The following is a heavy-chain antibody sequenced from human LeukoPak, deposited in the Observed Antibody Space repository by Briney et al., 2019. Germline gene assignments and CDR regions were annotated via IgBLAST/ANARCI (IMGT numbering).Heavy chain of an antibody. CDR3: AKSYYYDGSVYYRFFDY. CDR2: IYGGGST. D-gene: IGHD3-22*01. Sequence: GGSLRLSCAASGFTVSSNDMSWVRQAPGKGLEWVSGIYGGGSTYYADSVQGRFTISRDNSKNTLYLQMNSLRAEDTAVYYCAKSYYYDGSVYYRFFDYWGQGTLVTVSS. V-gene: IGHV3-53*01. J-gene: IGHJ4*02. CDR1: GFTVSSND.